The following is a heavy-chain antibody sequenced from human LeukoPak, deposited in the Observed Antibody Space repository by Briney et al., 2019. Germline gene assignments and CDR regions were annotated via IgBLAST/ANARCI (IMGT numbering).Heavy chain of an antibody. D-gene: IGHD1-26*01. CDR3: VKASGSYPKDWYFDL. J-gene: IGHJ2*01. Sequence: GGSLRLSCAASGFTVGSNYMSWVRQAPGKGLEWGSVIYSGGLTYYADSVKGRFIIYRDNSKNTMYLQMNSLRAEDTAVYYCVKASGSYPKDWYFDLWGRGTLVTVSS. CDR2: IYSGGLT. V-gene: IGHV3-53*01. CDR1: GFTVGSNY.